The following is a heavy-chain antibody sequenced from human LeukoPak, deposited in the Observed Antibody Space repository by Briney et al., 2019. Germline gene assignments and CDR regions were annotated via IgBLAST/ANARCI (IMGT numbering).Heavy chain of an antibody. Sequence: GGSLRLSCAASGFIVSGDFMSWVRQAPGKGLEWVSVIYSDVSTYYADSVEGRFTISRDNSKNTLDLQMTGLRAEDTAVYYCARESTGFDYWGQGTLVTVSS. CDR1: GFIVSGDF. V-gene: IGHV3-53*01. CDR3: ARESTGFDY. J-gene: IGHJ4*02. CDR2: IYSDVST.